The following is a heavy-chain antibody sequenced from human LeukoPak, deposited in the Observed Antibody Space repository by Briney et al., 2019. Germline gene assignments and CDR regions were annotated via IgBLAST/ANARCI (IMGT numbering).Heavy chain of an antibody. D-gene: IGHD6-13*01. CDR2: ISAYNGNT. Sequence: ASVKVSCKASGYTFTSYGISWVRQAPGQGREWMGWISAYNGNTNYAQKLQGRVTMTTDTSTSTTYMELRSLRSDDTAVYYCAREFRQQLVGPYYYYYMDVWGKGTTVTVSS. J-gene: IGHJ6*03. CDR1: GYTFTSYG. CDR3: AREFRQQLVGPYYYYYMDV. V-gene: IGHV1-18*01.